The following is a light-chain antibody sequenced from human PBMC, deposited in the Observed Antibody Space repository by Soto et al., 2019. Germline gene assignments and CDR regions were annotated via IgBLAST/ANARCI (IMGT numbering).Light chain of an antibody. J-gene: IGLJ1*01. CDR1: SSDVGGYNY. CDR2: EVR. Sequence: QSALTQPASVSGSPGQSITISCTGTSSDVGGYNYVSWYQQHPGKAPKLMIYEVRNRPSGVSNRFSGSKSGNTASLTISGLQAEDEADYYCSSYTSSSIDYVFGTGTKVTVL. CDR3: SSYTSSSIDYV. V-gene: IGLV2-14*01.